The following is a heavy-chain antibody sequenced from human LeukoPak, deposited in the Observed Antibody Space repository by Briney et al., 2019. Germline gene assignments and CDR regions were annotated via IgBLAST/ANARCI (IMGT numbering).Heavy chain of an antibody. V-gene: IGHV4-59*12. CDR3: ARPSRYYDFWSGSPFDI. CDR2: IYYSGST. CDR1: GGSISSYY. J-gene: IGHJ3*02. Sequence: ASETLSLTCTVSGGSISSYYWSWIRQPPGKGLEWIGYIYYSGSTNYNPSLKSRVTISVDTSKNQFSLKLSSVTAADTAVYYCARPSRYYDFWSGSPFDIWGQGTMVTVSS. D-gene: IGHD3-3*01.